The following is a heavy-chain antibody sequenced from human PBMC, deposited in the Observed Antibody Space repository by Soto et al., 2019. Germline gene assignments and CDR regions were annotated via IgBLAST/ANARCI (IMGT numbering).Heavy chain of an antibody. CDR1: GFTFSSYG. D-gene: IGHD6-13*01. Sequence: GGSLRLSCAASGFTFSSYGMHWVRQAPGKGLEWVAVIWYDGSNKYYADSVKGRFTISRDNSKNTLYLQMNSLGAEDTAVYYCARGESSSWYVVDYWGQGTLVTVSS. CDR3: ARGESSSWYVVDY. J-gene: IGHJ4*02. V-gene: IGHV3-33*01. CDR2: IWYDGSNK.